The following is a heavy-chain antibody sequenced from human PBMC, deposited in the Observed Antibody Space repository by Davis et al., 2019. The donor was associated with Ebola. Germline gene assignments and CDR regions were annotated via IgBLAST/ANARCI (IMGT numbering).Heavy chain of an antibody. V-gene: IGHV4-34*01. J-gene: IGHJ4*02. D-gene: IGHD3-3*01. CDR3: ARGDFWSAYLDY. CDR1: GGSFSGYY. CDR2: INHSGST. Sequence: PSETLSLTCAVYGGSFSGYYWSWVRQAPGKGLEWIGDINHSGSTKYNPTLNSRVTMSADRSRNQFSLKMISVTAADTAVYYCARGDFWSAYLDYWGQGTLVTVSS.